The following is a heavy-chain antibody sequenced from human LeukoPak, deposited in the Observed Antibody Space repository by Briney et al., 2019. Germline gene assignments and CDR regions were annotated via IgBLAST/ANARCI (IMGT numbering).Heavy chain of an antibody. CDR3: ARLYHVSSAYFLDY. Sequence: PSETLSLTCTVSGGSISSHYWSWIRQPPGKGLEWIGYIFYSGSTNYNPSLGSRITISMDTSKNQFSLRLSSVTAADTAVYYCARLYHVSSAYFLDYWGQGTLVTVSS. CDR1: GGSISSHY. J-gene: IGHJ4*02. D-gene: IGHD3-22*01. V-gene: IGHV4-59*08. CDR2: IFYSGST.